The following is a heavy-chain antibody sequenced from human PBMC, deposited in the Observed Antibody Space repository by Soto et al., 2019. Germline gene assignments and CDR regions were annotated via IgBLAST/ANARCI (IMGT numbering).Heavy chain of an antibody. J-gene: IGHJ3*02. CDR1: GGSLGGDY. V-gene: IGHV4-34*01. Sequence: AETLSLTCAVYGGSLGGDYGSLIRHPPGKGLEWIGEINHSGSTNYNPSLKSRLIISVDTSRNQFSLRLTSVTAADTAVYYCARGLYDLRSGDRFDIWGQGTVVTVSS. CDR3: ARGLYDLRSGDRFDI. D-gene: IGHD3-3*01. CDR2: INHSGST.